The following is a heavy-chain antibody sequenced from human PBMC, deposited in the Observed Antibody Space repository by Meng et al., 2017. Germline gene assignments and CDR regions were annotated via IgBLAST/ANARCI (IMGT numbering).Heavy chain of an antibody. CDR1: GFTFSSYA. J-gene: IGHJ4*02. CDR3: AKVSYSGSTYYNPSLKSRVAISVDTSKNQFSLKLSSVTAADTAVYYCARATYYYDSSGYYYYFDY. CDR2: ISGSGGST. V-gene: IGHV3-23*01. D-gene: IGHD1-26*01. Sequence: GESLKISCAASGFTFSSYAMSWVRQAPGKELEWVSAISGSGGSTYYADSVKGRFTISRDNSKNTLYLQMNSLRAEDTAVYYCAKVSYSGSTYYNPSLKSRVAISVDTSKNQFSLKLSSVTAADTAVYYCARATYYYDSSGYYYYFDYWGQGTLVTVSS.